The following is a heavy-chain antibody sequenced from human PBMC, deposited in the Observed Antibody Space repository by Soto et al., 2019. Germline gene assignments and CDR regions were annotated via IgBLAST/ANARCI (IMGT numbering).Heavy chain of an antibody. CDR2: ISGSGGST. V-gene: IGHV3-23*01. Sequence: PGGSLSLSCAASGFPFSSYAMSRVRPAPGKGLEWVSAISGSGGSTYYADSVKGRFTISRDNSKNSLYLQINALRAEDTAKYYCAKDVFGVWFGELLSFDYWGQGALVTVSS. J-gene: IGHJ4*02. CDR1: GFPFSSYA. CDR3: AKDVFGVWFGELLSFDY. D-gene: IGHD3-10*01.